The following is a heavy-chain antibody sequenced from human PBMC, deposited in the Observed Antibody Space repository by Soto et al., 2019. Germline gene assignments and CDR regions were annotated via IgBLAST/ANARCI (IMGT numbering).Heavy chain of an antibody. J-gene: IGHJ3*02. CDR3: ARDTLQLLRYFDWLPRSDAFDI. CDR2: IYYSVST. D-gene: IGHD3-9*01. V-gene: IGHV4-30-4*01. CDR1: GGSISSGDYY. Sequence: SETLSLTCTVSGGSISSGDYYWSWIRQPPGKGLEWIGYIYYSVSTYYNPSLKSRVTISVDTSKNQFSLKLSSVTAADTAVYYCARDTLQLLRYFDWLPRSDAFDIWGQGTMVTVSS.